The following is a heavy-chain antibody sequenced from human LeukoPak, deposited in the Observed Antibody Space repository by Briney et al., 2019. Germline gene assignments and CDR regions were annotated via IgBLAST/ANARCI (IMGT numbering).Heavy chain of an antibody. J-gene: IGHJ6*03. CDR1: GYTFTSYY. CDR3: ARDPHYSNYLYHYYYMDV. Sequence: ASVKVSCKASGYTFTSYYMHWVRQAPGQGLEWMGIINPSGGSTSYAQKFQGRVTMTRDMSTSTVYMELSSLRSEDTAVYYCARDPHYSNYLYHYYYMDVWGKGTTVTVSS. D-gene: IGHD4-11*01. CDR2: INPSGGST. V-gene: IGHV1-46*01.